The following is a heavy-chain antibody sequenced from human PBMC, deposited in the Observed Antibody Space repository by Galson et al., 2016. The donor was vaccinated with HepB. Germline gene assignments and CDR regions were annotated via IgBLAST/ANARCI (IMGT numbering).Heavy chain of an antibody. Sequence: SVKVSCKASGYTFTSYYIHWVRQAPGQGLEWMGIINPSAGTTSYAQRFQGRITMTRDKSTNTVYMELSSLRSEDTAVYYCARPGHDYGGHWGRPLIYYYGMGVWGQGTTVTVSS. CDR3: ARPGHDYGGHWGRPLIYYYGMGV. J-gene: IGHJ6*02. CDR1: GYTFTSYY. CDR2: INPSAGTT. D-gene: IGHD4-23*01. V-gene: IGHV1-46*01.